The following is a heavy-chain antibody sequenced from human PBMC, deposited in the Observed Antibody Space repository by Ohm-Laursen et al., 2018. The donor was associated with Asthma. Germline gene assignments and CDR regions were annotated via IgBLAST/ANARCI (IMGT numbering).Heavy chain of an antibody. CDR2: INQDGSIW. J-gene: IGHJ4*02. V-gene: IGHV3-7*05. Sequence: SLRLSCAASGFTFSNHWMTWVRQAPGRGLEWVANINQDGSIWGYVDSVKGRFAISRDNAHNSLYLQMNSLRAEDTAVYYCARDLLDYYGSGSYYPGFDYWGQGTLVTVSS. CDR3: ARDLLDYYGSGSYYPGFDY. D-gene: IGHD3-10*01. CDR1: GFTFSNHW.